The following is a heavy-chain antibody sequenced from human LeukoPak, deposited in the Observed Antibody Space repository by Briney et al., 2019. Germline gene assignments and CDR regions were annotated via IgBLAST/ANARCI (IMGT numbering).Heavy chain of an antibody. CDR3: ARALYNRGWYPDYFDS. Sequence: GGSLRLSCAASGFTFSNYWMSWIRQAPGKGLEWVANIKRDGSDNYYVGSVEGRFTISRDNAKNSLYLQMSSLRAEDTAIYYCARALYNRGWYPDYFDSWGQGTLVTVSA. V-gene: IGHV3-7*01. CDR2: IKRDGSDN. D-gene: IGHD6-19*01. J-gene: IGHJ4*02. CDR1: GFTFSNYW.